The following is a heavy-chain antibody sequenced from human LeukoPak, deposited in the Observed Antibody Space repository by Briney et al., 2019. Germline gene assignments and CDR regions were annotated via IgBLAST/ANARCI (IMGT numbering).Heavy chain of an antibody. D-gene: IGHD3-22*01. CDR2: NSGSGGTT. CDR1: GFTFSSYA. CDR3: AKCNYYDSSGYYSSDGGGIDY. V-gene: IGHV3-23*01. J-gene: IGHJ4*02. Sequence: PGGSLRLSCAASGFTFSSYAMIWVRQAPGKGLEWVSGNSGSGGTTDYADPVKGRFTMSRDSSQNTLYLQMNSLRAEDTAVYYCAKCNYYDSSGYYSSDGGGIDYWGQGTLVTVSS.